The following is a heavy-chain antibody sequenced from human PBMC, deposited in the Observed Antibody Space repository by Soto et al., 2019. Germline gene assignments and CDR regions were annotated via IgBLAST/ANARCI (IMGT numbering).Heavy chain of an antibody. D-gene: IGHD3-9*01. CDR3: ARLTGFSPDDY. CDR1: GRLISSRNW. Sequence: SDILSRTSNRSGRLISSRNWWSWVRQPPGKGLEWIGEIYHSGGTNYNPSFKSRVTMSVDKSKNQFSLKLSSLTAADTAVYYCARLTGFSPDDYWGQG. J-gene: IGHJ4*02. V-gene: IGHV4-4*02. CDR2: IYHSGGT.